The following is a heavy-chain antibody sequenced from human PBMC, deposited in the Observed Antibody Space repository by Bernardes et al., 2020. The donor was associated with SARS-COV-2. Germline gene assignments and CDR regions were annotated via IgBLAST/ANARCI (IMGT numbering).Heavy chain of an antibody. J-gene: IGHJ1*01. CDR3: ARGPWLRFGCGGDCYGVEYFQH. CDR2: INHSGST. D-gene: IGHD2-21*01. V-gene: IGHV4-34*01. CDR1: GGSFSGYY. Sequence: SETLSLTCAVYGGSFSGYYWSWIRQPPGKGLEWIGEINHSGSTNYNPSLKSRVTISVDTSKNQFSLKLSSVTAADTAVYYCARGPWLRFGCGGDCYGVEYFQHWGQGTLVTVSS.